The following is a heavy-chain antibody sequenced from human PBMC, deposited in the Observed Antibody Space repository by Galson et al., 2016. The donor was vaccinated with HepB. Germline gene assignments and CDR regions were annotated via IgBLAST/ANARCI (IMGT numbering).Heavy chain of an antibody. D-gene: IGHD5-18*01. V-gene: IGHV3-15*01. CDR3: TTSSTRGYTYGPSAY. Sequence: SLRLSCAVSGFPFIHAWMSWVRQAPGTGLEWVGRSKSKGGGGTIDNAAPVKGRFTISRDDSKNMLYLQMNSLRSEDTAVYYCTTSSTRGYTYGPSAYWGRGTLVAVSS. J-gene: IGHJ4*02. CDR2: SKSKGGGGTI. CDR1: GFPFIHAW.